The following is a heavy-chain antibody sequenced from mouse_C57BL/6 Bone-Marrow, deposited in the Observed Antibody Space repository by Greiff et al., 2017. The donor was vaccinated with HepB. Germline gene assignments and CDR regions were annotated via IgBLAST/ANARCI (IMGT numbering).Heavy chain of an antibody. D-gene: IGHD2-3*01. J-gene: IGHJ2*01. V-gene: IGHV14-2*01. Sequence: EVKLQESGAELVKPGASVKLSCTASGFNIKDYYMHWVKQWTEQGLEWIGRIEPEDGETKYAPKFQGKATITADTSSNTAYLQLISLTSEDTAVYYYAEGHDGYSGDYRGPGATLTVSS. CDR3: AEGHDGYSGDY. CDR1: GFNIKDYY. CDR2: IEPEDGET.